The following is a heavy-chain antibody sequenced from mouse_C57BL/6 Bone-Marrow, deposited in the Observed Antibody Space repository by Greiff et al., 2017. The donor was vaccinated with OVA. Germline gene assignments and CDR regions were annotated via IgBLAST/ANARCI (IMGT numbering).Heavy chain of an antibody. CDR3: ARHGGYYGWYFDV. CDR2: ISNGGGST. D-gene: IGHD1-1*01. V-gene: IGHV5-12*01. Sequence: EVQRVESGGGLVQPGGSLKLSCAASGFTFSDYYMYWVRQTPEKRLEWVAYISNGGGSTYYPDTVKGRFTISRDNAKNTLYLQMSRLKSEDTAMYYCARHGGYYGWYFDVWGTGTTVTVSS. CDR1: GFTFSDYY. J-gene: IGHJ1*03.